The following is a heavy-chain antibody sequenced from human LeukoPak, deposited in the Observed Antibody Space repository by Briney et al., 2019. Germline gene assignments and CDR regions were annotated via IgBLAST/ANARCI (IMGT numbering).Heavy chain of an antibody. CDR3: AKGDIVVVTGAFDI. CDR1: GFTFSSYG. V-gene: IGHV3-30*18. J-gene: IGHJ3*02. CDR2: ISYDGSNK. Sequence: GGSLRLSCAASGFTFSSYGMHWVGQAPGKGLEWEAVISYDGSNKYYADSVKGRFTISRDNSKNTLYLQMNSLRAEDTAVYYCAKGDIVVVTGAFDIWGQGTMVTVSS. D-gene: IGHD2-21*02.